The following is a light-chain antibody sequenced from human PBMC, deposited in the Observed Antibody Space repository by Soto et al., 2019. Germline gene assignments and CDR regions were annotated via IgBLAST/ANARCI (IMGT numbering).Light chain of an antibody. CDR1: QDITNY. Sequence: DIQMTQSPSSLSASAGDRVTITCQASQDITNYLNWYQQKPGKAPKLLISDASKLEPGVPSRFSGSGSGTDFTFNISSLQPEDIATYYCQQFHNLPYTFGPGTKVEIK. V-gene: IGKV1-33*01. J-gene: IGKJ3*01. CDR3: QQFHNLPYT. CDR2: DAS.